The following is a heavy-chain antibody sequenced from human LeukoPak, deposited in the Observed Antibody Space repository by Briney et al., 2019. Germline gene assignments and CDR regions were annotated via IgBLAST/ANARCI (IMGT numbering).Heavy chain of an antibody. V-gene: IGHV1-2*02. CDR2: INPNSGGT. Sequence: ASVKVSCKASGYTFTGYYMHWVRQAPGQGLEWMGWINPNSGGTNYAQKFQGRVTMTRDTSISTAYMELSRLRSDDTAVYYCARVGSQNYDFWSGYYSEPYYYYMDVWGKGTTVTVSS. J-gene: IGHJ6*03. CDR1: GYTFTGYY. CDR3: ARVGSQNYDFWSGYYSEPYYYYMDV. D-gene: IGHD3-3*01.